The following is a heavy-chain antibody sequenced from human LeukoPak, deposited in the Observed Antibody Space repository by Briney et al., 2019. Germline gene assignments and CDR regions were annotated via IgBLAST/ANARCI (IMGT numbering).Heavy chain of an antibody. J-gene: IGHJ4*02. Sequence: SENLSLTCTVSGGSISSYYWSWIRQCPGRGLDWIGYIYYSGSTNYNPSLKSRVTISVDTSKNQFSLKLSSVTAADTAVYYCARARYYYDSSGYFDLFDYWGQGTLVTVSS. CDR2: IYYSGST. CDR1: GGSISSYY. D-gene: IGHD3-22*01. V-gene: IGHV4-59*01. CDR3: ARARYYYDSSGYFDLFDY.